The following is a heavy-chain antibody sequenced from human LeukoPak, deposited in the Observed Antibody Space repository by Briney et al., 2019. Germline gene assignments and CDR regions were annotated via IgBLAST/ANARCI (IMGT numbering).Heavy chain of an antibody. CDR1: GGSISPFY. V-gene: IGHV4-59*08. D-gene: IGHD5-18*01. J-gene: IGHJ5*02. CDR2: IYYSGSS. CDR3: ARGGIRGYSYGSLHWFDP. Sequence: SETLSLTCTVSGGSISPFYWSWIRQPPGKGLEWIGYIYYSGSSNYSPSLKSRVTISVDTSKNQFSLNLSSVTAADTAVYYCARGGIRGYSYGSLHWFDPWGQGTLVTVSS.